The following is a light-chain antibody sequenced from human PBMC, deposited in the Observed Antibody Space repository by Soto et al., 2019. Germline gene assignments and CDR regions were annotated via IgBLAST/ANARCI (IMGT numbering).Light chain of an antibody. V-gene: IGKV3-20*01. Sequence: EIVLTQSPGTLSLSPGERASLSCRASQSVSSEKLAWYQQKPGQAPSLLIFGASGRATGIPERFSGSGSGTDFSLTIIRLEPEDSAVYYCQKYGSSLLTFGGGTKGEIK. CDR3: QKYGSSLLT. CDR1: QSVSSEK. CDR2: GAS. J-gene: IGKJ4*01.